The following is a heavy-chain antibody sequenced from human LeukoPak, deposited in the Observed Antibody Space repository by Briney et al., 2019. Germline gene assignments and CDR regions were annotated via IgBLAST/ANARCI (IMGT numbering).Heavy chain of an antibody. J-gene: IGHJ4*02. Sequence: ASVKVSCKASVYTFTSYFMHWVRQAPGQGLEWMGIINPSGGSTGYAQKFQGRLTMTRDTSTNTVYMELSMRSKDTAVYYCARGGTAGVDYWGQGTLVTVSS. CDR3: ARGGTAGVDY. CDR2: INPSGGST. V-gene: IGHV1-46*01. CDR1: VYTFTSYF. D-gene: IGHD1/OR15-1a*01.